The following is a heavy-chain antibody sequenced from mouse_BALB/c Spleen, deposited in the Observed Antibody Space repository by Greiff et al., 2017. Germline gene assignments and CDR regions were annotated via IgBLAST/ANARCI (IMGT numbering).Heavy chain of an antibody. Sequence: VQLKESGPGLVKPSQSLSLTCTVTGYSITSDYAWNWIRQFPGNKLEWMGYISYSGSTSYNPSLKSRISITRDTSKNQFFLQLNSVTTEDTATYYCASYYYGSSSYAMDYWGQGTSVTVSS. J-gene: IGHJ4*01. CDR2: ISYSGST. CDR3: ASYYYGSSSYAMDY. V-gene: IGHV3-2*02. CDR1: GYSITSDYA. D-gene: IGHD1-1*01.